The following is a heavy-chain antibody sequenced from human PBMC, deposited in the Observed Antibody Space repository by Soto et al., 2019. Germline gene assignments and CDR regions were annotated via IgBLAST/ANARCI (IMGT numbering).Heavy chain of an antibody. CDR2: ISSSGSII. V-gene: IGHV3-11*01. CDR1: GFTFSDYY. J-gene: IGHJ5*02. D-gene: IGHD6-13*01. CDR3: ARGGDIWQQLVRGWFDP. Sequence: ESGGGLVKPGGSLRLSCAASGFTFSDYYMSWIRQAPGKGLEWVSYISSSGSIIYYADSVKGRFTISRDNAKNSLYLQMNSRRAEDTAVYYCARGGDIWQQLVRGWFDPWGQGTLVTVSS.